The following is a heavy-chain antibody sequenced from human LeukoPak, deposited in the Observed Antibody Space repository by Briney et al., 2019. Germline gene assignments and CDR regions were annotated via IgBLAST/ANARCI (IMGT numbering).Heavy chain of an antibody. CDR3: ARLASGSYGPLTPFDY. J-gene: IGHJ4*02. D-gene: IGHD1-26*01. V-gene: IGHV4-59*08. CDR1: GGSISSYY. CDR2: IYYSGST. Sequence: SETLSFTGTGSGGSISSYYWSWIRHAPGKGLVWIGDIYYSGSTYYNPSLKSLVTISVATSKNQFSLRLSSVTAADTAVDYSARLASGSYGPLTPFDYWGQGTLVTVSS.